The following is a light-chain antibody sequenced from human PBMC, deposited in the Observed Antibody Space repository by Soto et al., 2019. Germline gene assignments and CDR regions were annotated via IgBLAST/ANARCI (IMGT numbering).Light chain of an antibody. CDR3: LQYGSSPHT. CDR2: GAS. CDR1: QSVSSSY. V-gene: IGKV3-20*01. J-gene: IGKJ5*01. Sequence: EIVLTQSPGTLSLSPGERATLSCRASQSVSSSYLAWYQQKPGQAPRLLIYGASSRATGIPDRISGSGSGTDFTLTITRLEPEDFAVYYCLQYGSSPHTFGQGTRLEIK.